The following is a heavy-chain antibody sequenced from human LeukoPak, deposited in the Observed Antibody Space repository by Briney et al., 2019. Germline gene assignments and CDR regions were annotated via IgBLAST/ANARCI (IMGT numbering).Heavy chain of an antibody. D-gene: IGHD3-3*01. Sequence: ASVKVSCKASGYTFTSYALNWVRQAPGQGLEWMGWINTNTGNPTYAQGFTGRFVFSLDTSVSTAYLQMNSLRAEDTAVYYCARDGHGNFWRARRTYYMDVWGKGTTVTVSS. CDR2: INTNTGNP. V-gene: IGHV7-4-1*02. J-gene: IGHJ6*03. CDR3: ARDGHGNFWRARRTYYMDV. CDR1: GYTFTSYA.